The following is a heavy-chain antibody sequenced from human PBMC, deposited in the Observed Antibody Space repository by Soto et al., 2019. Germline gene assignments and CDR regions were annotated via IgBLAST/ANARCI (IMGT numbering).Heavy chain of an antibody. V-gene: IGHV1-69*13. D-gene: IGHD3-16*01. J-gene: IGHJ4*02. CDR2: IIPSFGTA. Sequence: SVKVSCKASGGTFSTFGISWVRQAPGQGLEWMGGIIPSFGTAKYSQKFEDRISITADESTNTVYMDLRSLTSEDTAIYYCARSAPMDAGDKYYYDFWGQGALVTVSS. CDR1: GGTFSTFG. CDR3: ARSAPMDAGDKYYYDF.